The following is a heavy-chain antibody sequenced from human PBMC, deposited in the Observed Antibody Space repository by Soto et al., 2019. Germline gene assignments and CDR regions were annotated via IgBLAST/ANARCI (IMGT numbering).Heavy chain of an antibody. CDR1: GFTFSDYA. D-gene: IGHD5-18*01. J-gene: IGHJ4*02. Sequence: EVQLVESGGGLVQPGGSLRLSCAASGFTFSDYAMNWVRQAPGKGLEWVSYISSSSYSIFYADSVKGRFTVSRDNAKKSLPLQMNSLRDEDTAVYYCASDVDAAHYANSYNDFWGQGTLVTVSS. CDR2: ISSSSYSI. V-gene: IGHV3-48*02. CDR3: ASDVDAAHYANSYNDF.